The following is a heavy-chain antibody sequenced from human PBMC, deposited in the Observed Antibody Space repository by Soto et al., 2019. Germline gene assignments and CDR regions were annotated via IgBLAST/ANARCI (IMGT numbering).Heavy chain of an antibody. V-gene: IGHV4-31*03. Sequence: QVQLQESGPGLVKPSQTLSLTCTVSGGSISSGSYYWSWIRQLPGKGLEWIGYIYYSGSTYYNPSLRSRVTISVDTSKNQFSLKVNSVTGADTAVYYCATRTDYYYGSGSLGGMDVWGQGTTVTVSS. D-gene: IGHD3-10*01. CDR1: GGSISSGSYY. CDR2: IYYSGST. J-gene: IGHJ6*02. CDR3: ATRTDYYYGSGSLGGMDV.